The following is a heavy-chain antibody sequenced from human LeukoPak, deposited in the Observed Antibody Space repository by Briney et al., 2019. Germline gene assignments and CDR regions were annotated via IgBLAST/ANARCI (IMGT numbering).Heavy chain of an antibody. V-gene: IGHV4-61*03. Sequence: PSETLSLTCTVSGDSVSNGNYYWSWLRQPPGKALEWIGYIYYTGKTYYNPSLEGRVTILVDTSRNHFSVKLSSVTAADTAVYYCARSQNYYGSGDYWSQGTLLTVSS. CDR2: IYYTGKT. CDR3: ARSQNYYGSGDY. J-gene: IGHJ4*02. CDR1: GDSVSNGNYY. D-gene: IGHD3-10*01.